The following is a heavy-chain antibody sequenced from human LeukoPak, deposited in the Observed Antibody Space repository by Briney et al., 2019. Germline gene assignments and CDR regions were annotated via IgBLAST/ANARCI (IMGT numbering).Heavy chain of an antibody. D-gene: IGHD2-15*01. J-gene: IGHJ6*02. Sequence: ASLKVSCKASGYTFTSYGISWVRQAPGQGLEWMGWISAYNGNTNYAQKLQGRVTMTTDTSTSTAYMELRSLRSDDTAVYYCARDYCSGGSCYYYYGMDVWGQGTTVTVSS. V-gene: IGHV1-18*01. CDR1: GYTFTSYG. CDR3: ARDYCSGGSCYYYYGMDV. CDR2: ISAYNGNT.